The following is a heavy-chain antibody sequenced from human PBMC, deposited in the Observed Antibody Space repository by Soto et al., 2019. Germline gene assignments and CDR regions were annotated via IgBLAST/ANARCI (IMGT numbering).Heavy chain of an antibody. CDR2: ISGYNGNT. CDR1: GYTFTTYG. D-gene: IGHD4-17*01. Sequence: ASVKVSCKASGYTFTTYGINWVRQAPGQGLEWMGWISGYNGNTKYAQKFQGRVTMTTDTSTNTAHMEVRSLRSDDMAVYYCARSGDLPYYYYGMDVWGQGTTVTVSS. J-gene: IGHJ6*02. V-gene: IGHV1-18*03. CDR3: ARSGDLPYYYYGMDV.